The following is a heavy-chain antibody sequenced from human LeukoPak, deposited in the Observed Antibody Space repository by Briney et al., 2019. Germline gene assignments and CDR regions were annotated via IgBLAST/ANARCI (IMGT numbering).Heavy chain of an antibody. V-gene: IGHV3-23*01. CDR1: GFTFSSYA. D-gene: IGHD3-10*01. CDR3: AKDLSGSPGYYYGMDV. CDR2: ISGSGGST. J-gene: IGHJ6*02. Sequence: GGSLRLSCAASGFTFSSYAMSWVRQAPGKGLEWVSAISGSGGSTYYAGSVKGRFTISRDNSKNTPYLQMNSLRAEDTAVYYCAKDLSGSPGYYYGMDVWGQGTTVTVSS.